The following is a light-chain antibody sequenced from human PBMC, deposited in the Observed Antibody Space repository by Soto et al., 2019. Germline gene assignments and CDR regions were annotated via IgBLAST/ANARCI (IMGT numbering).Light chain of an antibody. J-gene: IGLJ2*01. Sequence: QSALTQPPSACGSAGQSVAISCTGTSSDVGAYNYVSWYQQHPGKAPKHLIFEVSKRPSGVPDRFSGSKSGNTASLTVSGLQAEDEADYYCSSYADSTVVFGGGTKLTVL. CDR2: EVS. CDR3: SSYADSTVV. CDR1: SSDVGAYNY. V-gene: IGLV2-8*01.